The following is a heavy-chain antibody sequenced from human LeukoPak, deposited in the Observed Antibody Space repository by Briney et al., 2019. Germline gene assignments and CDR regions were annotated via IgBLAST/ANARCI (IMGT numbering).Heavy chain of an antibody. CDR2: IYTSGST. CDR3: ARGSRITIFGVVIGV. V-gene: IGHV4-4*07. J-gene: IGHJ6*04. CDR1: GGSISSYY. D-gene: IGHD3-3*01. Sequence: SDTLSLTCTVSGGSISSYYWSWIRQPAGKGLEWIGRIYTSGSTNYNPSLKSRVTMSVDTSKNQFSLKLSSVTAADTAVYYCARGSRITIFGVVIGVWGKGTTVTVSS.